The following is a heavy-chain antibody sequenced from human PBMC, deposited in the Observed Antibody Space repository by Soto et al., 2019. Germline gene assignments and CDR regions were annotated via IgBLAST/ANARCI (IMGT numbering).Heavy chain of an antibody. CDR2: ISSSSSYT. D-gene: IGHD6-19*01. J-gene: IGHJ4*02. CDR1: GFTFSDYY. CDR3: ARDGGDGLYSSGWYVFGY. Sequence: GGSLRLSCAASGFTFSDYYMSWIRQAPGKGLEWVSYISSSSSYTNYADSVKGRFTISRDNAKNSLYLQMNSLRAEDTAVYYCARDGGDGLYSSGWYVFGYWGQGTLVTVSS. V-gene: IGHV3-11*06.